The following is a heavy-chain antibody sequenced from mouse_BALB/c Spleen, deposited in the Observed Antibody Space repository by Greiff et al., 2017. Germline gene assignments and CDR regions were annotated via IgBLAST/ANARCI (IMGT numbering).Heavy chain of an antibody. CDR3: ARSGDYDGWFAY. Sequence: VQLQQSGAELMKPGASVKISCKATGYTFSSYWIEWVKQRPGHGLEWIGEIYPGGGYTNYNEKFKGKATLTADTSSSTAYMQLSSLTSEDSAVYFCARSGDYDGWFAYWGQGTLVTVSA. V-gene: IGHV1-63*02. CDR2: IYPGGGYT. J-gene: IGHJ3*01. CDR1: GYTFSSYW. D-gene: IGHD2-4*01.